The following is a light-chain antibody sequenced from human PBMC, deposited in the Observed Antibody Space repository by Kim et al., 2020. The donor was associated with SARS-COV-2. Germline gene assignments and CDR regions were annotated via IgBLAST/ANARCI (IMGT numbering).Light chain of an antibody. V-gene: IGKV1-27*01. CDR2: AAS. CDR3: QKCDSAPST. Sequence: DIRMTQSPSSLSASVGDRVTITCRASQDISNYLAWFQLKPGKAPKLLIYAASALQPGVPSRFSGSGSGTDFTLTVTSLQPEDVATYYCQKCDSAPSTFGQGTKVDIK. J-gene: IGKJ1*01. CDR1: QDISNY.